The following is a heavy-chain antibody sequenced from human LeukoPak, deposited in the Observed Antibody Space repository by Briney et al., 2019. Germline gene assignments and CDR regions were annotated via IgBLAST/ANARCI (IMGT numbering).Heavy chain of an antibody. Sequence: SVKVSCKASGGTFSSYAISWVRQAPGQGLEWMGRIIPIFGTANYAQKFQGRVTITTDESTSTAYMELSSLRSEDTAVYYCARAGAYSSSWPTENWFDPWGQGTLVTVSS. CDR1: GGTFSSYA. CDR3: ARAGAYSSSWPTENWFDP. CDR2: IIPIFGTA. V-gene: IGHV1-69*05. J-gene: IGHJ5*02. D-gene: IGHD6-13*01.